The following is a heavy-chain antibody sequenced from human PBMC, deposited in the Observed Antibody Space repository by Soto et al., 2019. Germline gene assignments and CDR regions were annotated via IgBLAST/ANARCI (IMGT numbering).Heavy chain of an antibody. CDR3: AVTPNCGRDCSAASYWYFDI. V-gene: IGHV3-23*01. CDR1: GLTFGNYA. Sequence: EVQLLESGGGLVQPGGSVRLSCAASGLTFGNYAMSWVRQAPGKGLEWVSAISGDSGRTYYADPVKGRFTISRDNSKNTLYLQMNTLRAEDTAVYYCAVTPNCGRDCSAASYWYFDIWGRGTLVTVSS. J-gene: IGHJ2*01. CDR2: ISGDSGRT. D-gene: IGHD2-21*02.